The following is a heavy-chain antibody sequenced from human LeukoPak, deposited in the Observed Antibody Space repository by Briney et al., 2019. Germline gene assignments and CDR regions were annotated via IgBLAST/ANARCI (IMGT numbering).Heavy chain of an antibody. CDR1: GGSISSYY. CDR2: ISYSGNT. Sequence: SETLSLTCTVSGGSISSYYWSWIRQPPGKGLEWIGYISYSGNTNYNPSLKSRVTISVDTSKNQFSLKLTSVTAADTAVYYCARRYCSGGSCYPRHFDFWGQGTLVTVSS. J-gene: IGHJ4*02. V-gene: IGHV4-59*08. CDR3: ARRYCSGGSCYPRHFDF. D-gene: IGHD2-15*01.